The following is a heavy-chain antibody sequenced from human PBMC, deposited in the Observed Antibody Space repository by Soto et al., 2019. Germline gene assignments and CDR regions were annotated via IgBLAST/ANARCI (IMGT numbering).Heavy chain of an antibody. CDR2: IYPGDSDT. CDR3: ARLRRWDGYYFDY. CDR1: GYSFTSYW. J-gene: IGHJ4*02. V-gene: IGHV5-51*01. D-gene: IGHD1-26*01. Sequence: GESLKISCKGSGYSFTSYWIGWVRQMPGKGLEWMGIIYPGDSDTRYSPSFQGQVTISADKSISTACLQWSSLKASDTAMYYCARLRRWDGYYFDYWGQGTLVTVSS.